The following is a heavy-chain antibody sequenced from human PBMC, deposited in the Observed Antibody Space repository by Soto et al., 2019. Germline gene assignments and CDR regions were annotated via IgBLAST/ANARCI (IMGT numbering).Heavy chain of an antibody. J-gene: IGHJ4*02. CDR1: GFTVSSNY. D-gene: IGHD6-19*01. V-gene: IGHV3-66*01. CDR3: ASPIAVAGLDY. Sequence: GSLRLSCAASGFTVSSNYMSWVRQAPGKGLEWVSVIYSGGSTYYADSVKGRFTISRDNSKNTLYLQMNSLRAEDTAVYYCASPIAVAGLDYWGQGTLVTVSS. CDR2: IYSGGST.